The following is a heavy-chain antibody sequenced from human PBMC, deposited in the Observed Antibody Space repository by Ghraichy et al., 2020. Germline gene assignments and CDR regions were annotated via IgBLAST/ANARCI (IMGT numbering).Heavy chain of an antibody. Sequence: LSLTCAASGFTFSSYWMHWVRQAPGKGLVWVSRINTDGSSTYYADSVKGRFTISRDNAKNTVYLQMNSLRAEDTAVYYCARGVARYYGNFDSWGQGTLASVSS. CDR3: ARGVARYYGNFDS. CDR1: GFTFSSYW. J-gene: IGHJ4*02. V-gene: IGHV3-74*01. CDR2: INTDGSST. D-gene: IGHD2/OR15-2a*01.